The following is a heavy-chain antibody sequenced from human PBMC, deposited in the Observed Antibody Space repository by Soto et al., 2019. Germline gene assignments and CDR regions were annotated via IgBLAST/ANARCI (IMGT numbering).Heavy chain of an antibody. CDR1: GGSISSGGYS. D-gene: IGHD1-26*01. Sequence: QLQLQESGSGLVKPSQTLSLTCAVSGGSISSGGYSWSWIRQPQGKGLEWIGYIHHSGSTASNRSLKSRGTLSVDRSKNQSSLKLSSVTAADTAVYYCARQVGATRLDYWGQGTLVTVSS. J-gene: IGHJ4*02. CDR3: ARQVGATRLDY. CDR2: IHHSGST. V-gene: IGHV4-30-2*01.